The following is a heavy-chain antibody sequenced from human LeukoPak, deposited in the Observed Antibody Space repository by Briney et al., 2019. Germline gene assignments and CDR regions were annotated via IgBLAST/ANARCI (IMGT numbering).Heavy chain of an antibody. CDR1: GFTFSDYY. J-gene: IGHJ4*02. D-gene: IGHD3-10*01. CDR3: AREAYGSSIDY. V-gene: IGHV3-11*01. CDR2: ISSSCGTI. Sequence: GGSLRLSCAASGFTFSDYYMSWIRQAPGKGLEWVSYISSSCGTIYYADSVKGRFTISRDNAKNSLYLQMNSLRAEDTAVYYCAREAYGSSIDYRGQGTLVTVSS.